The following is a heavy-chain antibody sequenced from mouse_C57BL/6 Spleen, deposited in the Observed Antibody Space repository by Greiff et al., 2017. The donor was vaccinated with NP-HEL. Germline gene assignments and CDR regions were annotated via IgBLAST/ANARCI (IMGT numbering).Heavy chain of an antibody. CDR1: GFTFSDYG. Sequence: DVHLVESGGGLVKPGGSLKLSCAASGFTFSDYGMHWVRQAPETGLEWVAYISSGSSTIYYADTVKGRFTISRDNAKNTLFLQMTSLRSEGTAMYYCARYYDYDEEPFAYWGQGTLVTVSA. D-gene: IGHD2-4*01. CDR3: ARYYDYDEEPFAY. CDR2: ISSGSSTI. J-gene: IGHJ3*01. V-gene: IGHV5-17*01.